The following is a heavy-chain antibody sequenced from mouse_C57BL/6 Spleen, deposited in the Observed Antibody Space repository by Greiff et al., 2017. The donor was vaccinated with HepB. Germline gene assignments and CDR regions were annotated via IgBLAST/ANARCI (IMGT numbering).Heavy chain of an antibody. CDR3: AGGGYAGWFAY. CDR2: INPSSGYT. Sequence: QVQLQQSGAELAKPGASVKLSCKASGYTFTSYWMHWVKQRPGQGLEWIGYINPSSGYTKYNQKFKGKATLTADKSASTAYMQLSSLTYEDSAVYYCAGGGYAGWFAYWGQGTPVTVSA. J-gene: IGHJ3*01. D-gene: IGHD2-2*01. V-gene: IGHV1-7*01. CDR1: GYTFTSYW.